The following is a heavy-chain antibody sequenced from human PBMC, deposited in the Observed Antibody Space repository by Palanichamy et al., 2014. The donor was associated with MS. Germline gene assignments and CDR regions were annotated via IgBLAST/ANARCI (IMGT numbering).Heavy chain of an antibody. Sequence: EVQLVESGGGLVKPGGSLRLSCAASGFIFSSYSMNWVRQAPGKGLEWVSSTSDSSSHIYYAVSVKGRFTSSRDNAKNSLYLQMNGLRAEDTAVYYCARGHTGAYQRNDGFDIWGQGTMVTVSS. J-gene: IGHJ3*02. CDR1: GFIFSSYS. D-gene: IGHD2-8*02. V-gene: IGHV3-21*02. CDR3: ARGHTGAYQRNDGFDI. CDR2: TSDSSSHI.